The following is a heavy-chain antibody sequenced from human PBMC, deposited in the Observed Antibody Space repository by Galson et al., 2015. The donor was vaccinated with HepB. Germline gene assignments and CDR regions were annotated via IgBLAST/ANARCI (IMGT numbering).Heavy chain of an antibody. V-gene: IGHV1-18*01. CDR1: GYSFSTNG. CDR2: ISAHSGNT. CDR3: ARAGGEWEPIDF. D-gene: IGHD1-26*01. J-gene: IGHJ4*02. Sequence: VSCKASGYSFSTNGIAWVRQAPGQGLEWVGWISAHSGNTKYAEKFQDRVTLTAETSTTTAYMELRSLRFDDTAFYYCARAGGEWEPIDFWGQGTLVSVSA.